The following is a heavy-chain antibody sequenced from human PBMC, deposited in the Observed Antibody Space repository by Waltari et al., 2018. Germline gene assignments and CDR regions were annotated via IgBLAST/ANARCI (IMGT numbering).Heavy chain of an antibody. V-gene: IGHV1-18*01. D-gene: IGHD2-2*01. Sequence: QVQLVQSGAEVKKPGASVKVSCKASGYTFTSYGISWVRQAPGQGLEWMGWISAYNRNTNYAQKLQGRVTMTTDTSTSTAYMELRSLRSDDTAVYYCARVPKGYCSSTSCYLPFDYWGQGTLVTVSS. J-gene: IGHJ4*02. CDR2: ISAYNRNT. CDR1: GYTFTSYG. CDR3: ARVPKGYCSSTSCYLPFDY.